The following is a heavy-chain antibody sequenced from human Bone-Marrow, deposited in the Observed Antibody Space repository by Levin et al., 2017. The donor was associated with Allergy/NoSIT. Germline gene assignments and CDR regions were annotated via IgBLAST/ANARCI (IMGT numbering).Heavy chain of an antibody. CDR2: ISGSGDSI. D-gene: IGHD3-16*02. CDR1: GFTFSDYY. CDR3: ARDGVESYLYWYFDL. J-gene: IGHJ2*01. V-gene: IGHV3-11*01. Sequence: GGSLRLSCAASGFTFSDYYMSWIRQAPGKGLEWISYISGSGDSISYADSVKGRFTISRANAKNSLYLQMNSLRADDTAVYYCARDGVESYLYWYFDLWGRGTLITVSS.